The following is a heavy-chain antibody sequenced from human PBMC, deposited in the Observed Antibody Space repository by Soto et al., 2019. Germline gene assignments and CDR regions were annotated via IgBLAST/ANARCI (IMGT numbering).Heavy chain of an antibody. Sequence: QVQLVESGGGVVQPGRSLRLSCAASGFTFSSYGMHWVRQAPGKGLEWVAVIWYDGSNKYYADSVKGRFTISRDNSKNTPYLQMNSPRAEDTGVYYCAREFLGTGFDYWGQGNLVTVSS. J-gene: IGHJ4*02. CDR3: AREFLGTGFDY. CDR1: GFTFSSYG. V-gene: IGHV3-33*01. CDR2: IWYDGSNK. D-gene: IGHD5-18*01.